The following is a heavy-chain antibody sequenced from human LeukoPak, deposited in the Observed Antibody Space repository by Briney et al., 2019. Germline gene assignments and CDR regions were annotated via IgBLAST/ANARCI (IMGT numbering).Heavy chain of an antibody. CDR2: IYYSGST. J-gene: IGHJ4*02. CDR3: ARVPWFGEFLVGFDY. Sequence: SETLSLTCTVSGGSISSYYWSWIRQPPGKGLEWIGYIYYSGSTNYSPSLKSRVTISVDTSKNQFSLKLSSVTAADTAVYYCARVPWFGEFLVGFDYWGQGTLVTVSS. D-gene: IGHD3-10*01. CDR1: GGSISSYY. V-gene: IGHV4-59*01.